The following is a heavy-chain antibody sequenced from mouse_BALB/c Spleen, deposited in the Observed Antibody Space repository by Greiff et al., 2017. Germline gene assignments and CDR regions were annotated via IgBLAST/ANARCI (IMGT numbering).Heavy chain of an antibody. V-gene: IGHV5-4*02. D-gene: IGHD1-2*01. CDR3: ARAHYGYDYYAMDY. CDR2: ISDGGSYT. J-gene: IGHJ4*01. Sequence: EVMLVESGGGLVKPGGSLKLSCAASGFTFSDYYMYWVRQTPEKRLEWVATISDGGSYTYYPDSVKGRFTISRDNAKNNLYLQMSSLKSEDTAMYYCARAHYGYDYYAMDYWGQGTSVTVSS. CDR1: GFTFSDYY.